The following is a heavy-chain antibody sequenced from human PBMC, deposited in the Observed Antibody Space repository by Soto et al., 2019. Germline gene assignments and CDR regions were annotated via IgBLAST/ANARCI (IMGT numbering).Heavy chain of an antibody. D-gene: IGHD2-15*01. V-gene: IGHV4-59*01. CDR3: ARGIRYCSGGRCHGSHGMNV. Sequence: SETLSLTCTVSGGSISSYYWSWIRQPPGKGLEWIGYIYYSGSTNYNPSLKSRVTISVDTSKNQFSLKLSSVTAAETAVYYCARGIRYCSGGRCHGSHGMNVWGQGTTVTVSS. J-gene: IGHJ6*02. CDR1: GGSISSYY. CDR2: IYYSGST.